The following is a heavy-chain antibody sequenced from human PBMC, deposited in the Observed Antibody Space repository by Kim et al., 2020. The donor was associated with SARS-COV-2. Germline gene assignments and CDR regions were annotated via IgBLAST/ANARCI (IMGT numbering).Heavy chain of an antibody. CDR2: ISYDGSNK. Sequence: GGSLRLSCAASGFTFSSYGMHWVRQAPGKGLEWVAVISYDGSNKYYADSVKGRFTISRDNAKNTLYLQMNSLRAEDTAVYYCAKVASAGDGSYFDYWGQG. V-gene: IGHV3-30*18. D-gene: IGHD2-21*01. CDR3: AKVASAGDGSYFDY. J-gene: IGHJ4*02. CDR1: GFTFSSYG.